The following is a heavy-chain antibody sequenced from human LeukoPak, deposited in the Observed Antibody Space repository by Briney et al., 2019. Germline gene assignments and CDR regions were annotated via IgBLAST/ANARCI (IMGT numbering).Heavy chain of an antibody. CDR1: GFTFSSYA. J-gene: IGHJ5*02. CDR2: ISYDGSNK. V-gene: IGHV3-30-3*01. D-gene: IGHD3-22*01. CDR3: ARAGYYDSSGLLPRRFDP. Sequence: GGSLRLSCAASGFTFSSYAMSWVRQAPGKGLEWVAVISYDGSNKYYADSVKGRFTISRDNSKNTLYLQMNSLRAEDTAVYYCARAGYYDSSGLLPRRFDPWGRGTLVTVSS.